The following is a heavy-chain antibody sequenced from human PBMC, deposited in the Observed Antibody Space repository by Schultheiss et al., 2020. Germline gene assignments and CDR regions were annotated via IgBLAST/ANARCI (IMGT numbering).Heavy chain of an antibody. CDR3: ARLDNFWSGYYSAPPGAFDI. J-gene: IGHJ3*02. V-gene: IGHV4-59*08. CDR2: IYYSGST. Sequence: SETLSLTCTVSGGSISSYYWSWIRQPPGKGLEWIGYIYYSGSTNYNPSLKSRVTISVDTSKNQFSLKLSSVTAADTAVYYCARLDNFWSGYYSAPPGAFDIWGKGTVVTVSS. D-gene: IGHD3-3*01. CDR1: GGSISSYY.